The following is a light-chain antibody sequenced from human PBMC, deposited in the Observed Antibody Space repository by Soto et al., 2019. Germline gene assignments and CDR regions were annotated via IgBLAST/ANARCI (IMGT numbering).Light chain of an antibody. CDR1: QSVSSN. Sequence: EIVMTQSPATLSVSPGERVTLSCRASQSVSSNLAWYQQQPGQTPRLLIYDASTGATGIPARFSGSGSGTEFTLTISSLQSEDFAVYYCQQYNNWPRTFGQGTKVEIK. CDR2: DAS. CDR3: QQYNNWPRT. J-gene: IGKJ1*01. V-gene: IGKV3-15*01.